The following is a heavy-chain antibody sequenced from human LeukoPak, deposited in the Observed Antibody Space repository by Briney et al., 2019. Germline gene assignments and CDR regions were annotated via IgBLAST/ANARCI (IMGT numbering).Heavy chain of an antibody. V-gene: IGHV1-8*01. J-gene: IGHJ5*02. Sequence: ASVKVSCKASGYSFTHYDINWVRQATGQGLEWMGYMNPNTGDTGYAQKFQGRVTMTRDTSISTAYMELTSLGSEDTAVYYCARGREIVVVPAASLNDLWGQGTLVTVSS. CDR2: MNPNTGDT. CDR1: GYSFTHYD. CDR3: ARGREIVVVPAASLNDL. D-gene: IGHD2-2*01.